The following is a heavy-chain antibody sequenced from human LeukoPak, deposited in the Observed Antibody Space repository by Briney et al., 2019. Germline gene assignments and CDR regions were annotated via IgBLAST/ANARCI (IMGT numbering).Heavy chain of an antibody. J-gene: IGHJ4*02. V-gene: IGHV3-30*18. Sequence: GGSLRLSCAASGFXFSSHGFHWVRQAPGKGLEWVAVISYDGNNKKYADSVKGRFTISRDNSKNTLYLQMNSLRAEDTAVYFCAKDDGQGYWGQGTLVTVSS. CDR3: AKDDGQGY. CDR1: GFXFSSHG. CDR2: ISYDGNNK.